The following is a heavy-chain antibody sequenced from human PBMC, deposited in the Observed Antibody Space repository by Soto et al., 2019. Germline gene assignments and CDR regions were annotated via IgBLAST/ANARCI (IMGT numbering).Heavy chain of an antibody. CDR2: IWYDGSNK. J-gene: IGHJ4*02. CDR3: ARDRYYYGSGSYSHPDY. Sequence: PVGSLRLSCAASGFTFSSYGMHWVRQAPGKGLEWVAVIWYDGSNKYYADSVKGRFTISRDNSKNTLYLQMNSLRAEDTAVYYCARDRYYYGSGSYSHPDYWGQGTLVTVSS. D-gene: IGHD3-10*01. V-gene: IGHV3-33*01. CDR1: GFTFSSYG.